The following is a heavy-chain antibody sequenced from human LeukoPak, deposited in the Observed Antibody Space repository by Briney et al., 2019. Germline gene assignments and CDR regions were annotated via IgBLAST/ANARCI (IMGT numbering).Heavy chain of an antibody. V-gene: IGHV3-48*04. J-gene: IGHJ5*02. CDR2: ISSSSSTI. CDR1: GFTYSSYS. Sequence: PRGSLRLFCAASGFTYSSYSMNWVRQAPGKGLEWVSYISSSSSTIYYADSVKGRFTISRDNAKNSLYLQMNSLRAEDTAVYYCQTLVADNWFDPWGQGTLVTVSS. CDR3: QTLVADNWFDP. D-gene: IGHD2-8*02.